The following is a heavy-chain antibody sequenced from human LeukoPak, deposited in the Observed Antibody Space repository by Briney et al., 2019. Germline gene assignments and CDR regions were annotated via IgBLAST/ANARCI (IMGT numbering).Heavy chain of an antibody. Sequence: SETLSLTCTVSGGSISSYYWSWIRQPPGKGLEWIGYIYHSGSTYYNPSLKSRVTISVDRSKNQFSLKLSSVTAADTAVYYCARAKGTYWGPEWRAAFDIWGQGTMVTVSS. CDR2: IYHSGST. CDR1: GGSISSYY. J-gene: IGHJ3*02. D-gene: IGHD3-3*01. CDR3: ARAKGTYWGPEWRAAFDI. V-gene: IGHV4-59*12.